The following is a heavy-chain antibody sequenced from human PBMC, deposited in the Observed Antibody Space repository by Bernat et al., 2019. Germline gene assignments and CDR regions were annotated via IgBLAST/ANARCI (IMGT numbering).Heavy chain of an antibody. V-gene: IGHV3-30*18. J-gene: IGHJ4*02. D-gene: IGHD3-10*01. CDR3: AKDFRYYGSGSEFDY. Sequence: QVQLVESGGGVVQPGRSPRLSCAASGFTFSSYGMHWVRQAPGKGLEWVAVISYDGSNKYYADSVKGRFTISRDNSKNTLYLQMNSLRAEDTAVYYCAKDFRYYGSGSEFDYWGQGTLVTVSS. CDR2: ISYDGSNK. CDR1: GFTFSSYG.